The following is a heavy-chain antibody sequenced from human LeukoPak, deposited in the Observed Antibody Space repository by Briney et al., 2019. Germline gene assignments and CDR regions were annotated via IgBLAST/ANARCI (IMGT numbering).Heavy chain of an antibody. CDR2: IIPIFGTA. CDR1: GGTLSNYA. J-gene: IGHJ4*02. D-gene: IGHD3-22*01. CDR3: ARDHYYDSSGYKNRGGYFDY. V-gene: IGHV1-69*01. Sequence: ASVKVSCKASGGTLSNYAISWVRQAPGQGLEWMGGIIPIFGTANYAQKFQGRVTITADESTSTAYMELSSLRSEDTAVYYCARDHYYDSSGYKNRGGYFDYWGQGTLVTVSS.